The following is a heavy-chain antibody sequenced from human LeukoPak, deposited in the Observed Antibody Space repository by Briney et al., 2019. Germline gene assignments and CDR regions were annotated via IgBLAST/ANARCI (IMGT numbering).Heavy chain of an antibody. Sequence: PGGSLRLSCAASGFTFNSYVMSWVRQAPGKGLEWVSAINGGGGNTYYADSVKGRFTIPRDNSKNMVYLQMNSLRADDTAIYYCAKSVVVITFRFDDWGQGALVTVSS. V-gene: IGHV3-23*01. CDR1: GFTFNSYV. J-gene: IGHJ4*02. CDR3: AKSVVVITFRFDD. CDR2: INGGGGNT. D-gene: IGHD2-15*01.